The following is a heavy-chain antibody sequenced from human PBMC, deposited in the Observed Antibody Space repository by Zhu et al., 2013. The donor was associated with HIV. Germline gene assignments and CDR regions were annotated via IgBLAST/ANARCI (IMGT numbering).Heavy chain of an antibody. CDR3: ARDGHRNDYGGTYFDY. Sequence: QVQLVQSGAEVKKPGASVKVSCKASGYTFTSYDINWVRQAPGQGLEWMGWIIPISGLANYAQHFQGRLTITADESTSTAYMELSSLRSEDTAVYYCARDGHRNDYGGTYFDYWGQGTLVTVSS. CDR1: GYTFTSYD. J-gene: IGHJ4*02. D-gene: IGHD4-17*01. V-gene: IGHV1-69*01. CDR2: IIPISGLA.